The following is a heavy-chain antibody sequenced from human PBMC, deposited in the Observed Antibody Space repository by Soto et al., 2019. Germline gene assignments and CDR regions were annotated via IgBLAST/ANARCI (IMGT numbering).Heavy chain of an antibody. Sequence: EVQLVESGGGLVQPGRSLRLSCAASGFTFDDYAMHWVRQAPGKGLEWVSGISWNSGSIGYADSVKGRFTISRDNAKNSLYLQMKSLRAEDTALYYCAKDWTDSGYDRFDYWGQGTLVTVSS. J-gene: IGHJ4*02. CDR1: GFTFDDYA. D-gene: IGHD5-12*01. CDR2: ISWNSGSI. CDR3: AKDWTDSGYDRFDY. V-gene: IGHV3-9*01.